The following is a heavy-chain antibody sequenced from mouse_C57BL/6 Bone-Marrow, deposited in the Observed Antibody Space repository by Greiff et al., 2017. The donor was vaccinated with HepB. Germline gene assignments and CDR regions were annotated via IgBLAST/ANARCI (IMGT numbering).Heavy chain of an antibody. CDR1: GFTFSSYA. J-gene: IGHJ4*01. Sequence: EVQGVESGGGLVKPGGSLKLSCAASGFTFSSYAMSWVRQTPEKRLEWVATISDGGSYTYYPDNVKGRFTISRDNAKNNLYLQMSHLKSEDTAMYYCAKDQLLYAMDYWGPGTSVPVSS. V-gene: IGHV5-4*01. CDR2: ISDGGSYT. CDR3: AKDQLLYAMDY.